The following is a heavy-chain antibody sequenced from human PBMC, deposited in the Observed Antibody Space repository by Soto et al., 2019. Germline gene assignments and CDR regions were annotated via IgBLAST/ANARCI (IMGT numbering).Heavy chain of an antibody. CDR2: INAGNGNT. CDR1: GYTFTSYA. D-gene: IGHD6-13*01. J-gene: IGHJ6*02. V-gene: IGHV1-3*01. Sequence: ASVKVSCKASGYTFTSYAMHWVRQAPGQRLEWMGWINAGNGNTKYSQKFQGRVTITRDTSASTAYMELSSLRSEDTAVYYCARYIAAAVTEYHYGMDVWGQGTTVTVSS. CDR3: ARYIAAAVTEYHYGMDV.